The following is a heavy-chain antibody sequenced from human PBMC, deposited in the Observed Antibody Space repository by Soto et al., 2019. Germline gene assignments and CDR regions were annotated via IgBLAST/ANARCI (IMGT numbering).Heavy chain of an antibody. V-gene: IGHV5-51*01. CDR2: IYPGDSDT. J-gene: IGHJ6*03. D-gene: IGHD4-17*01. CDR3: ARTTVSYYMDV. Sequence: GQSLKISSEASGYTYTKYWIGWVRQMPGKGLEWMGIIYPGDSDTTYSPSFEGQVTISADKSITTAYLQWRSLKASDTAMYFCARTTVSYYMDVWGKGTTVTVSS. CDR1: GYTYTKYW.